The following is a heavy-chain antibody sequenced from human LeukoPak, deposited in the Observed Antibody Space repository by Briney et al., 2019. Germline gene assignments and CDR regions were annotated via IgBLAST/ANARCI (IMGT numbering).Heavy chain of an antibody. J-gene: IGHJ4*02. D-gene: IGHD6-19*01. CDR3: ASAASVTGPLYSSGWYRGD. CDR1: VYTFTAYY. Sequence: GASVKVSCKASVYTFTAYYMHWVRQAPGQGLEWMGWLNPNSGGTNYAQKFQGRVTMTRDTSISTAYMELSRLTSDDTAVYYCASAASVTGPLYSSGWYRGDWGQGTLVTVSS. CDR2: LNPNSGGT. V-gene: IGHV1-2*02.